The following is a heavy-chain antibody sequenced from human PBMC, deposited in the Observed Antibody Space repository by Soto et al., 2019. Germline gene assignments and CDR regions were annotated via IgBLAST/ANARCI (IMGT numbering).Heavy chain of an antibody. CDR1: GGAIGGYY. CDR2: VSYSGST. J-gene: IGHJ4*02. CDR3: ASVTFGGVVLAH. Sequence: SETLSLTCSLSGGAIGGYYWSWIRQPPGKALEWIGYVSYSGSTDYHPSLKSRVSISIDTSKNQFSLKMISVTDADTAVYYCASVTFGGVVLAHWGQGALVTVSS. V-gene: IGHV4-59*01. D-gene: IGHD3-16*01.